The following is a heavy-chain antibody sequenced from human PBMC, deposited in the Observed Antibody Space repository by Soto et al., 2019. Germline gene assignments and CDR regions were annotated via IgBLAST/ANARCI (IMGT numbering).Heavy chain of an antibody. CDR3: ARIMVGGVIVWFAP. CDR2: IYHSGST. V-gene: IGHV4-4*02. J-gene: IGHJ5*02. D-gene: IGHD3-10*01. Sequence: SETLSLTCAVSSGSISSSNWWSWVRQPPGKGLEWIGEIYHSGSTNYNPSLKSRGTISVDKSKNQFSLKLSSVTAADRAVYYCARIMVGGVIVWFAPWGQGTLVTVSS. CDR1: SGSISSSNW.